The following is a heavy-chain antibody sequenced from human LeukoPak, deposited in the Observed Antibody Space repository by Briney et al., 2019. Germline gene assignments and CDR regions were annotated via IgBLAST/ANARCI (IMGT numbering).Heavy chain of an antibody. D-gene: IGHD3-22*01. CDR2: ISAYNGNT. J-gene: IGHJ4*02. CDR1: GYTFTSYG. V-gene: IGHV1-18*01. Sequence: ASVKVSCKASGYTFTSYGISWVRQAPGQGLEWMGWISAYNGNTNYAQKLQGRVTMTTDTSTSTAYMELRSLRSDDTAVCYCAREIIAGYYDSSGYLDYWGQGTLVTVSS. CDR3: AREIIAGYYDSSGYLDY.